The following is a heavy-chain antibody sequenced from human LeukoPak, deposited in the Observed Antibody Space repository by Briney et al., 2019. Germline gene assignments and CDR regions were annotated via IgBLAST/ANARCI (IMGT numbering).Heavy chain of an antibody. V-gene: IGHV3-23*01. J-gene: IGHJ4*02. CDR2: ISASGGST. CDR1: GFAFSSYA. D-gene: IGHD2-2*01. Sequence: GGSLRLSCAASGFAFSSYAMTWVRQAPGKGLDWVSSISASGGSTYYADSVKGRFTISRDNSKNSLFLQINSLRAEDTAVYYCAKESYSMGSCSTPNCFSDYWGQGTLVTVSS. CDR3: AKESYSMGSCSTPNCFSDY.